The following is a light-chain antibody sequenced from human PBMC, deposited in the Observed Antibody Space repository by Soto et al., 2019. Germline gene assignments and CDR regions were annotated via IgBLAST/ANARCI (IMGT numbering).Light chain of an antibody. CDR2: EVS. Sequence: QSALTQPASVSGSPGQSITISCTGTHSDVGSYNLVSWYQQHPGKAPKVIIYEVSERPSGVSGRFSGSKSGNTASLMISGLQAEDEADYYCCSYAGSTTQTYVFGSGTKVTVL. CDR1: HSDVGSYNL. V-gene: IGLV2-23*02. J-gene: IGLJ1*01. CDR3: CSYAGSTTQTYV.